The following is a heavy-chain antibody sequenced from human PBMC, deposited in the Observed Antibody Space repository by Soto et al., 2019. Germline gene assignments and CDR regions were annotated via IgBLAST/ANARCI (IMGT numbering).Heavy chain of an antibody. CDR1: GFTFSDYE. CDR3: ARQNGSGWEGLFDY. CDR2: TSTSDSTM. D-gene: IGHD6-19*01. V-gene: IGHV3-48*03. Sequence: GGSLRLSCTVSGFTFSDYEVNWVRQAPGKGLEWVSYTSTSDSTMYYADSVKGRFTISRDNAKNSLYLQMDSLRAEDTAVYYCARQNGSGWEGLFDYWGQGTLVTVSS. J-gene: IGHJ4*02.